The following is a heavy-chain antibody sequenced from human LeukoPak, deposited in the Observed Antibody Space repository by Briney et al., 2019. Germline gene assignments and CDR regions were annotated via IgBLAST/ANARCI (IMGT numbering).Heavy chain of an antibody. J-gene: IGHJ5*02. CDR3: ARDVCSGGSCYAWGFDP. V-gene: IGHV1-69*13. CDR2: IIPIFGTA. Sequence: SVKVSCKASGGTFTSYAISWVRQAPGQGLEWMGGIIPIFGTANYAQKFQGRVTITADESTSTAYMELSSLRSEDTAVYYCARDVCSGGSCYAWGFDPWGQGTLVTVSS. CDR1: GGTFTSYA. D-gene: IGHD2-15*01.